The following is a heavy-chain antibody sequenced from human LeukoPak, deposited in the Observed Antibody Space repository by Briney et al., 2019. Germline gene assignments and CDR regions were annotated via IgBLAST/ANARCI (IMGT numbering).Heavy chain of an antibody. CDR1: GGTFSSYT. J-gene: IGHJ6*02. D-gene: IGHD3-22*01. CDR2: IIPILGIA. V-gene: IGHV1-69*02. CDR3: ARAPYYYDSSGYYSGV. Sequence: GASVKVSCKASGGTFSSYTISWVRQAPGQGLEWMGRIIPILGIANYAQKFQGRVTITADKSTSTAYMELSSLRSEDTAVYYCARAPYYYDSSGYYSGVWGQGTTVTVSS.